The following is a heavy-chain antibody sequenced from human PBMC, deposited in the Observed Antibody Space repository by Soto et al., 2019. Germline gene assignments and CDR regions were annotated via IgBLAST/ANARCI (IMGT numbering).Heavy chain of an antibody. J-gene: IGHJ6*02. CDR1: GYTFTGYY. V-gene: IGHV1-2*04. CDR3: ARYQGTLVDYYYYYGMDV. D-gene: IGHD1-26*01. CDR2: INPNSGGT. Sequence: ASVKVSCKASGYTFTGYYMHWVRQAPGQGLEWIRWINPNSGGTNYAQKLQGWVTMTRDTSISTAYMELSRLRSDDTAVYYCARYQGTLVDYYYYYGMDVWGQGTTVTVSS.